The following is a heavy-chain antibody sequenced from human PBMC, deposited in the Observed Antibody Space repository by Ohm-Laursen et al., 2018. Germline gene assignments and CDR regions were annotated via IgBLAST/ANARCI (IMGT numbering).Heavy chain of an antibody. CDR3: AKDRNYGDYGLSNSFAP. V-gene: IGHV3-30*18. D-gene: IGHD4-17*01. J-gene: IGHJ5*02. CDR2: ISYDGNKK. CDR1: GFTFSNHG. Sequence: SLRLSCAASGFTFSNHGMHWVRQAPGKGLEWVAVISYDGNKKYYADSVKGRFTISRDNSKNTLFLQMNSLRAEDTAVYYCAKDRNYGDYGLSNSFAPWGQGTLATVSS.